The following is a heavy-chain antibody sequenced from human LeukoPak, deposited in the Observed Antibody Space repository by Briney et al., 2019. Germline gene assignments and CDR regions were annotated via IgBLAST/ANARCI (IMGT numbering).Heavy chain of an antibody. V-gene: IGHV3-23*01. CDR2: ISGSDGST. D-gene: IGHD4-17*01. Sequence: GGSLRLSCAASGFTFSNYAMNWVRQAPGKGLEWVSGISGSDGSTYYADSVKGRFTISRDNSKNTLYLQMNSLRAEDTAVYYCARDRTASDYWGQGTLVTVSS. CDR3: ARDRTASDY. J-gene: IGHJ4*02. CDR1: GFTFSNYA.